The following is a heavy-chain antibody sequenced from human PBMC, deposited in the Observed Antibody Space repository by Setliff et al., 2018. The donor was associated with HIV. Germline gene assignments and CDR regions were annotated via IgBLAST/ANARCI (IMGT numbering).Heavy chain of an antibody. V-gene: IGHV4-38-2*01. Sequence: SETLSLTCVVSGNSISSGYYWGWVRQPPGKGLEWIGSIYHTGSTYYNPSLKGRVTISVDTSKNQFSLKLASLTAADTAVYYCARIDGEAADTNYWGQGTLVTVSS. CDR1: GNSISSGYY. D-gene: IGHD6-13*01. J-gene: IGHJ4*02. CDR2: IYHTGST. CDR3: ARIDGEAADTNY.